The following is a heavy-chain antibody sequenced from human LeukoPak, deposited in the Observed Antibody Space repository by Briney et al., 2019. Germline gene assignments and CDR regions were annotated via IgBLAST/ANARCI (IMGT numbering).Heavy chain of an antibody. CDR3: AKPLSLTGGWHCDP. V-gene: IGHV3-33*06. D-gene: IGHD6-19*01. J-gene: IGHJ5*02. Sequence: GTSLRLSCAASGFTFGAYAMHWVRRAPGKGLEWVAVIWSDGSAKYYADSVKGRFTISRDNSKNTLYLQMNSLRAEDTAIYYCAKPLSLTGGWHCDPWGQGTLVTVSS. CDR1: GFTFGAYA. CDR2: IWSDGSAK.